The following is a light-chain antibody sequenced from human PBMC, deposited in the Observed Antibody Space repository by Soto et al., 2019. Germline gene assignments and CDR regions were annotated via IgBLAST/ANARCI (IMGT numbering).Light chain of an antibody. CDR1: QSISSW. CDR3: QQYNSYWT. J-gene: IGKJ1*01. CDR2: KAS. V-gene: IGKV1-5*03. Sequence: DIQMTQSPSTLSASVGDRVTITCRASQSISSWLAWYQQKPGKAPELLIYKASSLERGVPSRFNGSGSGTELTLPISSLQPDHFATYYCQQYNSYWTFGQGTKVEIK.